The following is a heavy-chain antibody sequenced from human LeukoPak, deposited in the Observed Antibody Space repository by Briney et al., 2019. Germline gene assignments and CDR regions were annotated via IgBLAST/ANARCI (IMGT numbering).Heavy chain of an antibody. V-gene: IGHV3-30*03. CDR2: ISNDGSDK. CDR3: VREGTYFFASGSFQGYYFDN. CDR1: GVTFSNYA. J-gene: IGHJ4*02. D-gene: IGHD3-10*01. Sequence: PGRSLRLSCAAPGVTFSNYAMHWVRQSPGKGLEWVAVISNDGSDKHYADSVKGRFTVSRDNSKHTVYLQMDRLRVEDTAIYYCVREGTYFFASGSFQGYYFDNWGQGTLVTVSS.